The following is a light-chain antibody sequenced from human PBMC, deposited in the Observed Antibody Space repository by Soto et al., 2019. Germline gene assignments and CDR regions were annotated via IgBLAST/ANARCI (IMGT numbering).Light chain of an antibody. CDR2: EDN. J-gene: IGLJ2*01. CDR1: SGNIASNY. V-gene: IGLV6-57*03. CDR3: QSYDASNQV. Sequence: FMLTQPHSVSESPGKTVTISCTRSSGNIASNYVQWYQQRPGSAPTTVIYEDNQRPSGVPDRFSGSIDSSSNSAALTISGLRTEDEADYYCQSYDASNQVFGGGTKLTAL.